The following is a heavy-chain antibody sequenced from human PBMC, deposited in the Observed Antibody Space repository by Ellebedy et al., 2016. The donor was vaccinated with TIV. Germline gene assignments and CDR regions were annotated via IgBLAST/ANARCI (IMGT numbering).Heavy chain of an antibody. D-gene: IGHD3-10*01. CDR2: INPNSGGT. J-gene: IGHJ6*02. V-gene: IGHV1-8*02. CDR3: ARRGFGELFGMDV. CDR1: GGTFSSYA. Sequence: ASVKVSCKASGGTFSSYAISWVRQAPGQGLEWMGWINPNSGGTNYAQKFQGRVTMTRDTSTSTVYMELSSLRSEDTAVYYCARRGFGELFGMDVWGQGTTVTVSS.